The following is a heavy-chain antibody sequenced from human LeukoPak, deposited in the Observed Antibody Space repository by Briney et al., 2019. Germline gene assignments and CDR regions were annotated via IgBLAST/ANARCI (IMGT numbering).Heavy chain of an antibody. CDR1: GYTFTGYY. CDR2: INPNSGGT. CDR3: ARDRYDYVWGSYRSFDY. D-gene: IGHD3-16*02. Sequence: GASVKVSCKASGYTFTGYYMHWVRQAPGQGLEWMGWINPNSGGTNYAQKFQGRVTMTRDTSVSTAYMELSRLRSDDTAVYYCARDRYDYVWGSYRSFDYWGQGTLVTVSS. V-gene: IGHV1-2*02. J-gene: IGHJ4*02.